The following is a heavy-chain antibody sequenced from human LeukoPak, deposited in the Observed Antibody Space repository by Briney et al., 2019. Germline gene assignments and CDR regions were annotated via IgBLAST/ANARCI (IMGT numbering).Heavy chain of an antibody. CDR3: ARDWPGISLHFDL. V-gene: IGHV1-2*02. Sequence: ASVKVSCKASGFTFNAYYIHWVRQAPGQGLEWMGWINPNTGDTNFAQKFQGRVAMTRDTSLSTAYMDLSRLTSDDTAVYYCARDWPGISLHFDLWGRGTLITVSS. J-gene: IGHJ2*01. CDR1: GFTFNAYY. CDR2: INPNTGDT. D-gene: IGHD2-15*01.